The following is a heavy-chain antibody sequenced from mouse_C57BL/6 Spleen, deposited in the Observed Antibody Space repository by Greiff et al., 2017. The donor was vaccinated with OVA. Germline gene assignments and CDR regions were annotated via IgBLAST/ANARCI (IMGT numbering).Heavy chain of an antibody. J-gene: IGHJ4*01. CDR3: ARDLADDYGSRYYYAMDY. D-gene: IGHD1-1*01. V-gene: IGHV1-72*01. CDR1: GSTFPSYW. CDR2: IDPNSGGT. Sequence: QVQLQQPGAELVKPGASVKLSCKASGSTFPSYWMPGLKQRPGRGLEWIGRIDPNSGGTTYNEKFKSKATLTVDKPSSTAYMQLSSLTSEDSAVYYCARDLADDYGSRYYYAMDYWGQGTSVTVSS.